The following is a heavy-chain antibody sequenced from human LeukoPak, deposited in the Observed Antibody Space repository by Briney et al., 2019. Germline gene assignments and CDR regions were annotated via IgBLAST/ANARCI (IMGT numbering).Heavy chain of an antibody. Sequence: PGGSLRLSCAASGFTFSSYSMNWVRQAPGKGLEWVSSISSSSSYIYYADSVKGRFTISRDNAKNSLYLQMNSLRAEDTAVYYCAREIVGGVWFGESTPNNYFDYWGQGTLVTVSS. CDR2: ISSSSSYI. J-gene: IGHJ4*02. CDR3: AREIVGGVWFGESTPNNYFDY. CDR1: GFTFSSYS. D-gene: IGHD3-10*01. V-gene: IGHV3-21*01.